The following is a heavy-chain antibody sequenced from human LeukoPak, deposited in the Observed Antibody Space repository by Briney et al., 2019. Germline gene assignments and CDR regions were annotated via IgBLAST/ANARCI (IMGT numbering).Heavy chain of an antibody. J-gene: IGHJ4*02. CDR1: GGTFSSYA. CDR2: IIPIFGTA. D-gene: IGHD3-22*01. V-gene: IGHV1-69*01. CDR3: ASVDYYDSSGYDRFDY. Sequence: SVKVSCKASGGTFSSYAISWVRQAPGQGLEWMGGIIPIFGTADYAQKFQGRVTITADESTSTAYMELSSLRSEDTAVYYCASVDYYDSSGYDRFDYWGQGTLVTVSS.